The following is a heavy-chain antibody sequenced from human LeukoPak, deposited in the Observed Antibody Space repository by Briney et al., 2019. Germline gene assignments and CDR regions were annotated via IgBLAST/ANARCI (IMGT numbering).Heavy chain of an antibody. CDR2: IWYDGSNE. J-gene: IGHJ3*02. V-gene: IGHV3-33*08. CDR1: GFTFSSYG. D-gene: IGHD2-15*01. CDR3: AREADCSGGNCYRGAFDI. Sequence: GGSLRLSCAASGFTFSSYGMHWVRQAPGKGLEWVAVIWYDGSNEYYANSVEGRFTISRDSSENTLYLQMNSLRAEDTAVYYCAREADCSGGNCYRGAFDIWGQGTMITVSS.